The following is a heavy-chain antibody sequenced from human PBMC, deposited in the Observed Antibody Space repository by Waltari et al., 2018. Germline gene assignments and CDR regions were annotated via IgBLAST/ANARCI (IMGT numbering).Heavy chain of an antibody. CDR3: ATSDELELRLGFDY. D-gene: IGHD1-7*01. CDR2: INPNSGGT. CDR1: GYTFTGYY. Sequence: QVQLVQSGAEVKKPGASVKVSCKASGYTFTGYYMHWVRQAPGQGLEWMGWINPNSGGTNYAQKLQGRVTMTRDTSISTAYMELSRLRSDDTAVYYCATSDELELRLGFDYWGQGTLVTVSS. J-gene: IGHJ4*02. V-gene: IGHV1-2*02.